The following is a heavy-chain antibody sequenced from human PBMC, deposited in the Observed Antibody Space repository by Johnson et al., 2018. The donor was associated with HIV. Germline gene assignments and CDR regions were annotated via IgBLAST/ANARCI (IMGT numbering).Heavy chain of an antibody. J-gene: IGHJ3*02. V-gene: IGHV3-11*01. CDR3: ATFGGGSFHAFDI. Sequence: QEKLVESGGGLVKPGGSLRLSCAASGFTFSDYYMSWIRQAPGKGLEWISYISSRGIPIYYADSVKGRFTVSRDNAKNSLYLQMNSLRAEDTALYYCATFGGGSFHAFDIWGQGTMVTVSS. D-gene: IGHD1-26*01. CDR1: GFTFSDYY. CDR2: ISSRGIPI.